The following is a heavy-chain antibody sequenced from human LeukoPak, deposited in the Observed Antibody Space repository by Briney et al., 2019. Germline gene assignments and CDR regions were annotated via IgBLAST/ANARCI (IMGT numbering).Heavy chain of an antibody. D-gene: IGHD6-13*01. CDR1: GYTFTSYY. Sequence: ASVKVSCKASGYTFTSYYMHWVRQAHGQGLEWMGIINPSGGSTGYAQKFQSRVTMTRDMSTSTVYMELSSLRSEDTAVYYCARVNQEQQLVRGFDYWGQGTLVTVSS. V-gene: IGHV1-46*01. CDR3: ARVNQEQQLVRGFDY. CDR2: INPSGGST. J-gene: IGHJ4*02.